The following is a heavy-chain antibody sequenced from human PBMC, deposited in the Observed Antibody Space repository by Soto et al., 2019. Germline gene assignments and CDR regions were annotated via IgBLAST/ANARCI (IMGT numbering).Heavy chain of an antibody. V-gene: IGHV3-48*02. CDR2: ISGSYSDSSSAV. CDR1: GFTFSSYN. Sequence: GGSLRLSCAASGFTFSSYNMNWVRQAPGKGLEWVSYISGSYSDSSSAVYYADSVKGRFTISRDNAKYSLFLQMNSLRDEDTAVYYCVCGSYSMPNYWGQGTLVTVSS. D-gene: IGHD1-26*01. J-gene: IGHJ4*02. CDR3: VCGSYSMPNY.